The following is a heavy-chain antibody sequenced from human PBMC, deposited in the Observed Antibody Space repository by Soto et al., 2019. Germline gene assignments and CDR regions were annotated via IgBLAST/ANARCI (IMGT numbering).Heavy chain of an antibody. J-gene: IGHJ4*02. CDR2: ISPTSNYT. CDR3: ARADSDQYFDY. V-gene: IGHV1-46*01. D-gene: IGHD2-2*01. Sequence: ASVKVSCKSSGFTFSNYYMHWVRQAPERGLEWMGLISPTSNYTRYAQTFQGRFTITRDTSTSTVYMDLSSLTFEDTAVYYCARADSDQYFDYWGRGTRVTVSS. CDR1: GFTFSNYY.